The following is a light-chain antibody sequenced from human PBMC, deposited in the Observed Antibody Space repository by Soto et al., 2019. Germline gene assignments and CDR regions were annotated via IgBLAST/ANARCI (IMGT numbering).Light chain of an antibody. V-gene: IGKV3-11*01. Sequence: EIVLTQSPATLSLSPGERATLSCRASQSVSSNLAWYQQKPGQAPRLLIYDASKRATDIPTRFSGSGFGTDFTLTITSLEPEDSAVYYWQQRITWPTFGQGTKLEIK. CDR2: DAS. J-gene: IGKJ2*01. CDR3: QQRITWPT. CDR1: QSVSSN.